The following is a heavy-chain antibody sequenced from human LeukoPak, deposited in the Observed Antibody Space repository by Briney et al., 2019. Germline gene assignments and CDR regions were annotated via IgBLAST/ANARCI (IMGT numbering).Heavy chain of an antibody. Sequence: GESLKISCKSSGYIFNTYWIGWVRQLPGEGLEWMGIIYPGDSDTRYSPSFQGQVTISADNSINTAYLQWSSLKASDTAIYYCARRLTAEVWGQGTLVTVSS. J-gene: IGHJ4*02. CDR1: GYIFNTYW. V-gene: IGHV5-51*01. CDR2: IYPGDSDT. CDR3: ARRLTAEV. D-gene: IGHD7-27*01.